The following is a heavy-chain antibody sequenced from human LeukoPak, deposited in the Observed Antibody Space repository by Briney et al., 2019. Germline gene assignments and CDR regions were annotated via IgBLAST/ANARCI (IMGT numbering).Heavy chain of an antibody. CDR2: ISYDGSNK. J-gene: IGHJ3*02. V-gene: IGHV3-30*04. CDR1: GFTFSSYA. D-gene: IGHD3-10*01. Sequence: GRPLRLSCAASGFTFSSYAMHWVRQAPGKGLEWVAVISYDGSNKYYADSVKGRFTISRDNSKNTLYLQMNSLRAEDTAVYYCARFDTMVRGVIAPLADAFDIWGQGTMVTVSS. CDR3: ARFDTMVRGVIAPLADAFDI.